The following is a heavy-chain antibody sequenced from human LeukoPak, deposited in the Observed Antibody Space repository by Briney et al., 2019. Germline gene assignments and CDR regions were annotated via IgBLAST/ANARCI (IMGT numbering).Heavy chain of an antibody. CDR1: GFTFRSYE. V-gene: IGHV3-23*01. CDR2: IISSGDTT. CDR3: AKGAGGSYGLYHFDY. J-gene: IGHJ4*02. D-gene: IGHD3-10*01. Sequence: GGSLRLSCEDSGFTFRSYEMNWVRQAPGKGLEWVSSIISSGDTTYYVDSVKGRLTISRDNSKNTVYLQMNNLRVEDTAIYYCAKGAGGSYGLYHFDYWGQGTLVTVSS.